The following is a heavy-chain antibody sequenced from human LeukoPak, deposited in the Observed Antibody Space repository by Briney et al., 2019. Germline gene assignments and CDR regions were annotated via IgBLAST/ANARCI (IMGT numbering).Heavy chain of an antibody. CDR2: ISSDGSST. Sequence: GSLRLSCAASGFIFSSHWMHWVRQAPGKGLVWVSRISSDGSSTSYADSVKGRFTMSRDNAKNTLYLQMNGLRAEDTAVYYCARVSRFPGIASDYWGQGTLVTVSS. D-gene: IGHD6-13*01. V-gene: IGHV3-74*01. J-gene: IGHJ4*02. CDR3: ARVSRFPGIASDY. CDR1: GFIFSSHW.